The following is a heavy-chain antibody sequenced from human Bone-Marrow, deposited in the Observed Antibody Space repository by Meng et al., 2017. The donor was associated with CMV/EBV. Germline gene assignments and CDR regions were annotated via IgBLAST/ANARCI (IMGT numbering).Heavy chain of an antibody. V-gene: IGHV3-21*01. D-gene: IGHD6-13*01. CDR3: ARDRAWQQLVPKWFDP. CDR1: GFTFSSYS. CDR2: ISSSSSYI. J-gene: IGHJ5*02. Sequence: GESLKISCAASGFTFSSYSMNWVRQAPGKGLEWVSSISSSSSYIYYADSVKGRFTISRDNAKNSLYLQMNSLRAEDTAVYYCARDRAWQQLVPKWFDPWGQGNLVNVDS.